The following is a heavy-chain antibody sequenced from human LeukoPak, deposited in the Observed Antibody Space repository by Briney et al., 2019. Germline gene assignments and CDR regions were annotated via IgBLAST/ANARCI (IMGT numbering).Heavy chain of an antibody. Sequence: VASVKVSCTASGYTLTDYYMHWVRQAPGQGLEWMGRINPNSGGTNYEQKFQGRVTMTRDTSISTVYMELSRLRSDDTAVYYCARVGYYESSGYYEYWGQGTLVTVSS. CDR2: INPNSGGT. CDR3: ARVGYYESSGYYEY. J-gene: IGHJ4*02. CDR1: GYTLTDYY. V-gene: IGHV1-2*06. D-gene: IGHD3-22*01.